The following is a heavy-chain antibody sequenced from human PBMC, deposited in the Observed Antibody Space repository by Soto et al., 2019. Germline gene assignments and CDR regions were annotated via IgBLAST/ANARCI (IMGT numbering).Heavy chain of an antibody. CDR1: GFTFSSYG. CDR2: IWYDGSNK. J-gene: IGHJ4*02. CDR3: ARAPLDYYDSSGYYSY. V-gene: IGHV3-33*01. D-gene: IGHD3-22*01. Sequence: QVQLVESGGGVVQPGRSLRLSCAASGFTFSSYGMHWVRQAPGKGLEWVAVIWYDGSNKYYADSVKGRFTISRDNSKNTLYLQMNSLRAEDTAVYYCARAPLDYYDSSGYYSYWGQGTLVTVSS.